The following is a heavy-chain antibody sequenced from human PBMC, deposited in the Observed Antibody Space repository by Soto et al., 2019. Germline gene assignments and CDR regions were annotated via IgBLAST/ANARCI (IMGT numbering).Heavy chain of an antibody. CDR1: GFSLSTSGVG. V-gene: IGHV2-5*01. Sequence: SGPTLVKPTQTLTLTCTFSGFSLSTSGVGVGWIRQPPGKALEWLALIYWNDDKRYSPSLKSRLTITKDTSKNQVVLTMTNMDPVDTATYYCAHMGYSSSWYDFGLFDYWGQGTLVTVSS. D-gene: IGHD6-13*01. CDR3: AHMGYSSSWYDFGLFDY. CDR2: IYWNDDK. J-gene: IGHJ4*02.